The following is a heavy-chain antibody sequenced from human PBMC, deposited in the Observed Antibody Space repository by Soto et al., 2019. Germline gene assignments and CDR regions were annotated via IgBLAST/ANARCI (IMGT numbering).Heavy chain of an antibody. CDR3: AQELPPPSNWFDP. CDR1: GGSISSGGYY. CDR2: IYYSGST. J-gene: IGHJ5*02. V-gene: IGHV4-31*03. D-gene: IGHD1-26*01. Sequence: PSETLSLTCTVSGGSISSGGYYWSWIRQHPGKGLEWIGYIYYSGSTYYNPSLKSRVTISVDTSKNQFSLKLSSVTAADTAVYNCAQELPPPSNWFDPWGQGTLVTVPS.